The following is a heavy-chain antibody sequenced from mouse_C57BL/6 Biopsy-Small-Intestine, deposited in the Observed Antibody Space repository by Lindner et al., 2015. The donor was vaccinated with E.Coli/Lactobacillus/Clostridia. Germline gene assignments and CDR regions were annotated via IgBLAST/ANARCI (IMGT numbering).Heavy chain of an antibody. CDR2: TNTGSGGA. CDR3: ARDNYDHYFAY. V-gene: IGHV1-54*01. Sequence: VQLQESGAELVRPGTSVKVSCKASGYAFTNYLIEWIKQRPGQGLEWIGVTNTGSGGANYNEKFRGKATLTADKSSSTAYMELSSLTSEDSAVYFCARDNYDHYFAYWGQGTTLTVSS. D-gene: IGHD2-4*01. CDR1: GYAFTNYL. J-gene: IGHJ2*01.